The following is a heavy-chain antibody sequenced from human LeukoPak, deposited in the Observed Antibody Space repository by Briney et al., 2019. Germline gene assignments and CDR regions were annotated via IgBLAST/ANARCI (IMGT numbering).Heavy chain of an antibody. Sequence: SVNPSCKPSGYTSSTVDFNCVRQPSGQRLEWMGWMNPVIGNTGYTRNFQGRVTITRTPSITTAYMDLSSLPSEDTAVYYCARALPTTHTYFMDVWGEGTTVSVSS. CDR3: ARALPTTHTYFMDV. CDR1: GYTSSTVD. J-gene: IGHJ6*03. D-gene: IGHD1-26*01. CDR2: MNPVIGNT. V-gene: IGHV1-8*01.